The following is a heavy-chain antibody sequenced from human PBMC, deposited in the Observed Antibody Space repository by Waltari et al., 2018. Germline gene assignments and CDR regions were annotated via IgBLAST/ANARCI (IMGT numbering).Heavy chain of an antibody. CDR3: ARAYSSSWYSVGAFDI. CDR2: IYTSGST. Sequence: VQLVESGGGLVQPGGSLRLSCVASGFTFSSYAMSWVRQAPGKGLEWIGYIYTSGSTNYTPSLKSRVTISVDTSKNQFSLKLSSVTAADTAVYYCARAYSSSWYSVGAFDIWGQGTMVTVSS. D-gene: IGHD6-13*01. CDR1: GFTFSSYA. V-gene: IGHV4-4*09. J-gene: IGHJ3*02.